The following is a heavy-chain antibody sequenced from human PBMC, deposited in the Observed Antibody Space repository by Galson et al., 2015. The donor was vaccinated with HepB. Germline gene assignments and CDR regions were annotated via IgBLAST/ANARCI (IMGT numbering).Heavy chain of an antibody. CDR2: ISYDGSNK. CDR1: GFTFSSYS. Sequence: SLRLSCAASGFTFSSYSMHWVRQAPGKGLEWVAVISYDGSNKYYADSVKGRFTISRDNSKNTLYLQMNSLRAEDTAVYYCAKDSGPYYDFWSGYSDYWGQGTLVTVSS. J-gene: IGHJ4*02. V-gene: IGHV3-30*18. CDR3: AKDSGPYYDFWSGYSDY. D-gene: IGHD3-3*01.